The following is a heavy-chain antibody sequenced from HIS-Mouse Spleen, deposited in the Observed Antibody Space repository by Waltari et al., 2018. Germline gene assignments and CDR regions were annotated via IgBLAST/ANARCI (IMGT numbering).Heavy chain of an antibody. J-gene: IGHJ2*01. D-gene: IGHD6-13*01. CDR1: GGSISSRSYY. CDR2: IYHSGST. Sequence: QLQLQESGPGLVKPSETLSLTCTVPGGSISSRSYYWCGFRQPPGKGLEWIGSIYHSGSTYYNPSLKSRVTISVDTSKNQFSLKLSSVTAADTAVYYCARALEYSSSWYDWYFDLWGRGTLVTVSS. V-gene: IGHV4-39*07. CDR3: ARALEYSSSWYDWYFDL.